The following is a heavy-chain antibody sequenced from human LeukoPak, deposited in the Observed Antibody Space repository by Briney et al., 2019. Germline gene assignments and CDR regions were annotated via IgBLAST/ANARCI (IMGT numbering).Heavy chain of an antibody. Sequence: SETLSLTCAVYGGSFSGYYWSWIRQPPGKGLEWIGEINHSGSTNYNPSLKSRVTISVDTSKNQFSLKLSSVTAADTAVYYCARAPYDYVWGTPPSNWFDPWGQGTLVTVSS. CDR3: ARAPYDYVWGTPPSNWFDP. J-gene: IGHJ5*02. CDR2: INHSGST. V-gene: IGHV4-34*01. D-gene: IGHD3-16*01. CDR1: GGSFSGYY.